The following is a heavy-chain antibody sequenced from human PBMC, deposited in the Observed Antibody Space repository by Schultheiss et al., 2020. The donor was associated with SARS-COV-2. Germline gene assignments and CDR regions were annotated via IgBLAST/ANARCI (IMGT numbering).Heavy chain of an antibody. J-gene: IGHJ6*02. CDR2: IYTSGST. CDR3: ARGATHYYGMDV. Sequence: SETLSLTCAVSGGSISSGGYSWSWIRQPAGKGLEWIGRIYTSGSTNYNPSLKSRVTMSVDTSKNQFSLKLSSVTAADTAVYYCARGATHYYGMDVWGQGTTVTVSS. V-gene: IGHV4-61*02. CDR1: GGSISSGGYS.